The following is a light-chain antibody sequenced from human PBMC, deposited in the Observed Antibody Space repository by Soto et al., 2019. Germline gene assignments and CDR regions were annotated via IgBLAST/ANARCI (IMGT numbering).Light chain of an antibody. CDR1: SSDFGGYTY. CDR3: SSYVTSSTLDVV. J-gene: IGLJ2*01. V-gene: IGLV2-14*01. Sequence: QSALTQPASVSGSPGQSITISCTGTSSDFGGYTYVSWYQQHPGKAPKLIIYDVSNRPSGVSYRFSGSESGNTASLTISGLQAEDEADYYCSSYVTSSTLDVVFGGGTKLTVL. CDR2: DVS.